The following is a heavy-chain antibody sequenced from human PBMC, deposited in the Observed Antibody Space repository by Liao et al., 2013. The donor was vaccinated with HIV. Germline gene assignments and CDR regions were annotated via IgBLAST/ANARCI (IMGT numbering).Heavy chain of an antibody. V-gene: IGHV4-4*07. Sequence: QVQLQESGPGLVKPSETLSLICTVSGGSISSYYWNWIRQPAGKGLEWIGRFYDSENINYNPSLKTRVSMSVDTSKNEFSLKLESVTATDTAVYFCARSLYSYGRADAFDIWGQGTMVTVSS. CDR1: GGSISSYY. CDR2: FYDSENI. D-gene: IGHD5-18*01. J-gene: IGHJ3*02. CDR3: ARSLYSYGRADAFDI.